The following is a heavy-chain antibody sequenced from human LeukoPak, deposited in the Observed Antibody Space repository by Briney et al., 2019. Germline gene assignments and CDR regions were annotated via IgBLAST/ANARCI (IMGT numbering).Heavy chain of an antibody. Sequence: GGSLRLSCAASGFTFSSYATTWVRQAPGKGLEWVSAISGSGGSTYYADSVKGRFTISRDNSKDTLYLQMNSLIVEDTAVYYCATDRSIPVATIIGGGWGQGTLVTASS. CDR2: ISGSGGST. J-gene: IGHJ4*02. CDR3: ATDRSIPVATIIGGG. CDR1: GFTFSSYA. V-gene: IGHV3-23*01. D-gene: IGHD5-12*01.